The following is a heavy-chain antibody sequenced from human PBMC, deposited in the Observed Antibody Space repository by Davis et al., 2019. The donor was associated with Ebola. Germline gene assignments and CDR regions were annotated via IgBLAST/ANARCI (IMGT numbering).Heavy chain of an antibody. Sequence: PGGSLRLSCAASGFTVSSNYMSWVRQAPGKGLEWVSVIYSGGSTYYADSVKGRFTISRDNSKNTLFLQMNSLRAEDTAVYYCARLYSISSGYFDSWGQGTLVTVSS. D-gene: IGHD6-6*01. J-gene: IGHJ4*02. CDR2: IYSGGST. CDR3: ARLYSISSGYFDS. CDR1: GFTVSSNY. V-gene: IGHV3-66*01.